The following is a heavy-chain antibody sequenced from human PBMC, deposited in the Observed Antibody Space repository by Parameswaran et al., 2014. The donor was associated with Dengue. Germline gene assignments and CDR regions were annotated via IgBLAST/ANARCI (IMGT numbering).Heavy chain of an antibody. V-gene: IGHV3-48*02. D-gene: IGHD6-13*01. CDR3: ARDRWAVAGTKGDY. Sequence: VRQAPGKGLEWLSYISSSSNTIYYADSVKGRFTISRDNAKNSLYLQMNSLRDEDTAVYYCARDRWAVAGTKGDYWGQGTLVTVSS. J-gene: IGHJ4*02. CDR2: ISSSSNTI.